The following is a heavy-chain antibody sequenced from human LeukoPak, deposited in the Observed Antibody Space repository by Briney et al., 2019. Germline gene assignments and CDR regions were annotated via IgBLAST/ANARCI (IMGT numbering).Heavy chain of an antibody. CDR3: ANTAVAGRIGWFDP. Sequence: SETLSLTCTVSGYSISSGYYWGWIRQPPGKGLEWIGYNSGSTNYNPSLKSRVTISVDTSKNQLSLKLSSVTAADTAVYYCANTAVAGRIGWFDPWGQGTLVTVSS. D-gene: IGHD6-19*01. CDR2: NSGST. CDR1: GYSISSGYY. J-gene: IGHJ5*02. V-gene: IGHV4-38-2*02.